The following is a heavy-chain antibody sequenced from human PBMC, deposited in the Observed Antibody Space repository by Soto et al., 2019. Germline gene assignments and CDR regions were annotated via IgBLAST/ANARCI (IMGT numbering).Heavy chain of an antibody. J-gene: IGHJ6*03. CDR1: GYTFTIYA. V-gene: IGHV1-3*01. CDR3: ARSLYGSGSYSYYYYYMDV. Sequence: ASVKVSCKSSGYTFTIYAMHWVRQAPGQRLEWMGWINAGNGNTKYSQKFQGRVTITRDTSASTAYMELSSLRSEDTAVYYCARSLYGSGSYSYYYYYMDVWGKGTTVTVSS. D-gene: IGHD3-10*01. CDR2: INAGNGNT.